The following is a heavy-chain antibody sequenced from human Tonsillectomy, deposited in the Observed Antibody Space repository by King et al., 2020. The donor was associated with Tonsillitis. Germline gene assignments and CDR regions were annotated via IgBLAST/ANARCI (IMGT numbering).Heavy chain of an antibody. V-gene: IGHV3-7*01. Sequence: DVQLVESEGGLVQPGGSLRLSCAASGFTFSHYWMTWVRQAPGKGLEWVANIKQDGSDKYYVDSVKGRFTISRENAKNSLYLQMNSLRAEDTAVYYCARAVAENWFDPWGQGTLVTVSS. CDR3: ARAVAENWFDP. CDR1: GFTFSHYW. CDR2: IKQDGSDK. D-gene: IGHD6-19*01. J-gene: IGHJ5*02.